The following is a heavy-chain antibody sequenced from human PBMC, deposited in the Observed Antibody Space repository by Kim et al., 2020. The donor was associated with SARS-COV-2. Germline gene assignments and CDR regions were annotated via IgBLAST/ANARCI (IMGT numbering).Heavy chain of an antibody. CDR1: GYSFTSYW. CDR2: IDPSDSYT. V-gene: IGHV5-10-1*01. CDR3: ATGIPRLRYFDWLPKKGYYYYGMDV. D-gene: IGHD3-9*01. Sequence: GESLKISCKGSGYSFTSYWISWVRQMPGKGLEWMGRIDPSDSYTNYSPSFQGHVTISADKSISTAYLQWSSLKASDTAMYYCATGIPRLRYFDWLPKKGYYYYGMDVWGQGTTVTVSS. J-gene: IGHJ6*02.